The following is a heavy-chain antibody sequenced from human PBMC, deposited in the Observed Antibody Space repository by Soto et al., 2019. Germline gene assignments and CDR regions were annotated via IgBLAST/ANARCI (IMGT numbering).Heavy chain of an antibody. D-gene: IGHD3-22*01. V-gene: IGHV1-46*01. CDR2: INPSGGST. CDR1: GYTFTSYY. CDR3: ARDKVIFRDSSGYYSKIFDY. Sequence: ASVKVSCKASGYTFTSYYMHWVRQAPGQGLEWMGIINPSGGSTSYAQKFQGRVTMTRDTSTSTDYMELSSQRYEDTAVYYCARDKVIFRDSSGYYSKIFDYWGQGTLVTVSS. J-gene: IGHJ4*02.